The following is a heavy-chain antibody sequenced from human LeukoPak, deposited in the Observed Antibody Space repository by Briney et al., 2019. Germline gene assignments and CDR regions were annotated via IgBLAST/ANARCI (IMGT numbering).Heavy chain of an antibody. Sequence: HWVRQXSGKGLEWVGRIRSKANSYATAYAASVKGRFTISRDDSKNTAYLQMNSLKTEDTAVYYCTRQVVSGCTGGVCPFDYWGQGTLVTVSS. J-gene: IGHJ4*02. V-gene: IGHV3-73*01. CDR2: IRSKANSYAT. D-gene: IGHD2-8*02. CDR3: TRQVVSGCTGGVCPFDY.